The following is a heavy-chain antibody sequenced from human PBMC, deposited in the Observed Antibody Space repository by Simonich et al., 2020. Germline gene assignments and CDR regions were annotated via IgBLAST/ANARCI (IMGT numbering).Heavy chain of an antibody. V-gene: IGHV1-2*02. CDR2: INPNSGGT. Sequence: QVQLVQSGAEVKKPGASVKVSCKASGYTFTGHYMHWVRQAPGQGLEWMGWINPNSGGTNYAKKFQGRVTMTRDTSISTAYMELSRLRSDDTAVYYCARNGLVGILKAFDIWGQGTMVTVSS. D-gene: IGHD2-21*01. J-gene: IGHJ3*02. CDR3: ARNGLVGILKAFDI. CDR1: GYTFTGHY.